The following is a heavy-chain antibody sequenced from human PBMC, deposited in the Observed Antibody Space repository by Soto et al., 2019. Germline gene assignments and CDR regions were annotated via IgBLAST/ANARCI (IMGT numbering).Heavy chain of an antibody. CDR1: GFTFSNFW. V-gene: IGHV3-74*01. D-gene: IGHD5-18*01. Sequence: PGGSLRLSCAASGFTFSNFWMHWVRQAPGKGLVWVSRINSDGSSTNYAESVKGRSTISRDNAKNTLYLQMISLRAEDTAVYYCVRGYSYGSYPYYYYGMDVWGQGTTVTVYS. J-gene: IGHJ6*02. CDR2: INSDGSST. CDR3: VRGYSYGSYPYYYYGMDV.